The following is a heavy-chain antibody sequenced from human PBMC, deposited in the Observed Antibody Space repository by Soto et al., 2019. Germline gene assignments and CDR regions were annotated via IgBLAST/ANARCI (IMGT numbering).Heavy chain of an antibody. J-gene: IGHJ6*03. CDR2: IYYSGST. V-gene: IGHV4-31*03. CDR3: ARVPRSNYFVAVVGSNYYYYYMDV. Sequence: QVQLQESGPGLVKPSQTLSLTCTVSGGSISSGGYYWSWIRQHPGKGLEWIGYIYYSGSTYYNPYLKSRVTISVDTSKNQFSLKLSSVTAADTAVYYCARVPRSNYFVAVVGSNYYYYYMDVWGKGTTVTVSS. CDR1: GGSISSGGYY. D-gene: IGHD4-4*01.